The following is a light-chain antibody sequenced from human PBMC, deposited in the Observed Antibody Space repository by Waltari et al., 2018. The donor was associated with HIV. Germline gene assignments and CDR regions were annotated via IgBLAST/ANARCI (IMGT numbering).Light chain of an antibody. CDR2: MNSDGSH. CDR3: RTWDTGIGV. Sequence: VLHQSPSASASLGASVTLTCTLSSGYSNHAIAWHQQQSEKGPRYLMRMNSDGSHNKGDGIPDRFSGARSGAERYLTISSLMSEDDADYYCRTWDTGIGVCGGGTTLTVL. J-gene: IGLJ2*01. V-gene: IGLV4-69*01. CDR1: SGYSNHA.